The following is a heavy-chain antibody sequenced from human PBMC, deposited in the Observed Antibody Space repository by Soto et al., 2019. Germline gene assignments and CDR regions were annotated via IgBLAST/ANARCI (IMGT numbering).Heavy chain of an antibody. Sequence: EVQLVESGGGLVQPGGSLRLSCAASGFTFSSYSMNWVRQAPGKGLEWVSYISSSSSTIYYADSVKGRFTISRDNAKHSLYRQMNSLRAEDTAVYYCARDSDDSSGYNLLGVYYFDYWGQGTLVTVSS. CDR2: ISSSSSTI. CDR1: GFTFSSYS. CDR3: ARDSDDSSGYNLLGVYYFDY. V-gene: IGHV3-48*01. D-gene: IGHD3-22*01. J-gene: IGHJ4*02.